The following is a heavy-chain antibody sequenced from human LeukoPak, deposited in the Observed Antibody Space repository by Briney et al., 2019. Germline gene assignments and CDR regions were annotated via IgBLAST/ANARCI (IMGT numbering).Heavy chain of an antibody. D-gene: IGHD6-13*01. CDR1: GFTFSNYG. CDR3: ARDGRGKQQLVLTL. J-gene: IGHJ4*02. Sequence: GGSLRLSCAASGFTFSNYGMHWVRQAPGKGLEWVAVIWYDGSNEYYTDSVKGRFTISRDNSKNTLSLQMNSLRAEDTAVYYCARDGRGKQQLVLTLWGQGTLVTVSS. CDR2: IWYDGSNE. V-gene: IGHV3-33*01.